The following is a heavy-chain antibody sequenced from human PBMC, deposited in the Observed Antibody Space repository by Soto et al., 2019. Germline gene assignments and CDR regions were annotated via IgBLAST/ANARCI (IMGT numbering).Heavy chain of an antibody. V-gene: IGHV1-3*01. J-gene: IGHJ4*02. CDR1: GYKFSSYA. D-gene: IGHD4-4*01. Sequence: ASVKVSCKASGYKFSSYAIHWVRQAPGQRLEWMGWINVGNGNTKYSQKFHDRVTIIRDTSADTAYMEVSSLRSEDTAVYYCARGETVTANYYFDYWGQGTLVTVSS. CDR2: INVGNGNT. CDR3: ARGETVTANYYFDY.